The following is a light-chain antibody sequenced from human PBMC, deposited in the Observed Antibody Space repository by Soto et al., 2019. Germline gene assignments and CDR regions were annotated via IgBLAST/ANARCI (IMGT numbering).Light chain of an antibody. Sequence: EIVMTQSPGTLSVSPGERAALSCRASQSVSSNLAWYQQKPGQAPRLLIYGASTRATGIPARFSGSGSGTEFTLSISSLQSEDFAVYYCQQFNKWPFTFVGGTSVEIK. V-gene: IGKV3-15*01. CDR2: GAS. CDR3: QQFNKWPFT. J-gene: IGKJ4*01. CDR1: QSVSSN.